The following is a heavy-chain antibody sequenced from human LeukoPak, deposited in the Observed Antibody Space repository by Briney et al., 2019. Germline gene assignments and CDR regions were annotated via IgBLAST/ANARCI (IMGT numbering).Heavy chain of an antibody. CDR3: ARGKNDFWSGYEPYDY. CDR2: MNPNSGNT. D-gene: IGHD3-3*01. J-gene: IGHJ4*02. V-gene: IGHV1-8*01. CDR1: GYTFTSYD. Sequence: ASVKVSCKASGYTFTSYDINWVRQPTGQGLEWMGWMNPNSGNTGYAQKFQGRVTMTRNTSISTAYMELSSLRSEDTALYYCARGKNDFWSGYEPYDYWGQGTLVTVSS.